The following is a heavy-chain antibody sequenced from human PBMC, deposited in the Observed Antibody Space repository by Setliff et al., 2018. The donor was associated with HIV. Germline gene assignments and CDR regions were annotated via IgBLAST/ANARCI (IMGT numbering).Heavy chain of an antibody. V-gene: IGHV3-7*01. CDR1: GFAFSDFS. CDR3: ARDWPSSTAAGDC. CDR2: IKNDGSEK. D-gene: IGHD6-6*01. Sequence: GESLKISCAASGFAFSDFSMSWVRQAPGKGLEWVAKIKNDGSEKYYVDSVEGRFTISRDNAKNSLYLEMSSLTVEDTALYYCARDWPSSTAAGDCWGQGTLGTVSS. J-gene: IGHJ4*02.